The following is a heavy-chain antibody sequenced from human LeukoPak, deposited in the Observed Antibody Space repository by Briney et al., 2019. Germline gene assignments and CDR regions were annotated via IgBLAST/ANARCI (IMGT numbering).Heavy chain of an antibody. CDR1: GGSISSYY. CDR2: RYATGST. V-gene: IGHV4-4*09. J-gene: IGHJ6*03. CDR3: ARHRDYYYYYMDV. Sequence: SETLSLTCTVSGGSISSYYWSWIRQPPGKGLEWIGYRYATGSTNYNPSLKSRVTISVDTSKNQFSLKLSSVTAADTAVYYCARHRDYYYYYMDVWGKGTTATVSS.